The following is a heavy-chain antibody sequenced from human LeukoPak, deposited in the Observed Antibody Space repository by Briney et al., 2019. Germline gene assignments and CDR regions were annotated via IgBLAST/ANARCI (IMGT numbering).Heavy chain of an antibody. CDR3: ARDFARNSGDYGSDGFDV. D-gene: IGHD4-17*01. CDR2: ISYTGTT. CDR1: GGSLNLFY. J-gene: IGHJ3*01. V-gene: IGHV4-59*01. Sequence: SETLSLTCTVSGGSLNLFYWSWIRQPPQKGLEWIGYISYTGTTYYNPSLKTRVTISLDTSKNHFSLNLGSATAADTAVYYCARDFARNSGDYGSDGFDVWGLGTMVTVSS.